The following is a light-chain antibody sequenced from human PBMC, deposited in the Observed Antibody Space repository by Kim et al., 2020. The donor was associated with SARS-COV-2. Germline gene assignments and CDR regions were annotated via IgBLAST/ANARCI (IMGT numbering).Light chain of an antibody. CDR1: QTSNNK. J-gene: IGKJ1*01. V-gene: IGKV3-15*01. Sequence: SPGERVTLSCRTSQTSNNKLVWYQQKPGQAPRLLIYDATTRATGVPARFIGSGSETDFTLTISSLQSEDFAVYYCQQSNDWPPLTFGQGTKVDIK. CDR2: DAT. CDR3: QQSNDWPPLT.